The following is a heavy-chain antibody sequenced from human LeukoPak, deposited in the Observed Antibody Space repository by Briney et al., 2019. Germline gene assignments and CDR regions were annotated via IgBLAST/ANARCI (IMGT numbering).Heavy chain of an antibody. Sequence: GGSLRLSCAASGFTFDDYGMSWVRQAPGKGLEWVSGINWNGGSTGYADSVKGRFTISRDNAKNSLYLQMNSLRAEDTALYYCARAGVSSSGYYGGPYYYYYYYMDVWGKGTTVTVSS. CDR1: GFTFDDYG. D-gene: IGHD3-22*01. J-gene: IGHJ6*03. V-gene: IGHV3-20*04. CDR2: INWNGGST. CDR3: ARAGVSSSGYYGGPYYYYYYYMDV.